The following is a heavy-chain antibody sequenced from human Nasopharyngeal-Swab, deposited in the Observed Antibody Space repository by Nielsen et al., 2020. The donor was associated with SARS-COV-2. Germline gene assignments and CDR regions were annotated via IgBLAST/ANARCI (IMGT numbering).Heavy chain of an antibody. CDR3: ARDLAPEFTIFGVVTATI. Sequence: WIRQPPGKGLEWIGSIYYGGSTYYNPSLKSRVTISVDTSKNQFSLKLSSVTAADTAVYYCARDLAPEFTIFGVVTATIWGQGTLVTVSS. V-gene: IGHV4-39*07. CDR2: IYYGGST. D-gene: IGHD3-3*01. J-gene: IGHJ4*02.